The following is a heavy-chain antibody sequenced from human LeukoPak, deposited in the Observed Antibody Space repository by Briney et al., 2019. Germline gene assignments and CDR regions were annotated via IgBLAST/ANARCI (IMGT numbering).Heavy chain of an antibody. V-gene: IGHV4-34*01. J-gene: IGHJ6*02. D-gene: IGHD2-8*01. Sequence: SETLSLTCAVYGGSFSGYYWSWLRQPPGKGLEWIGEINHSGSTNYNPSTKSRVTISVDTSKNQFSLKLSSLTAADTAVYYCARGRNRYCTNGVCYAYYYYYGMDVWGQGTTVTVSS. CDR2: INHSGST. CDR3: ARGRNRYCTNGVCYAYYYYYGMDV. CDR1: GGSFSGYY.